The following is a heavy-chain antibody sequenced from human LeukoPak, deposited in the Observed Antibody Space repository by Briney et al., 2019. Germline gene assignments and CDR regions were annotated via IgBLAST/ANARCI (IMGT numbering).Heavy chain of an antibody. CDR2: IYYSGST. J-gene: IGHJ5*02. CDR1: GGSISSGGYY. V-gene: IGHV4-31*03. D-gene: IGHD2-2*01. CDR3: AREPTTQLLRFPGWFDP. Sequence: PSETLSLTCTVSGGSISSGGYYWSWIRQHPGKGLEWIGYIYYSGSTYYNPSLKSRVTISVDTSKNQFSLKLSSVTAADTAVYYCAREPTTQLLRFPGWFDPWGQGTLVTVSS.